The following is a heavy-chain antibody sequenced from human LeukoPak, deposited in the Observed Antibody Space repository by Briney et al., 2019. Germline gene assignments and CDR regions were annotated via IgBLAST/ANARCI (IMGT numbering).Heavy chain of an antibody. Sequence: SETLSLTCTVSGGSISPYYWSWIRQPPGKGLEWIGYIYYSGSTNYNPSLKSRVTISVDTSKNQFSLRLSSVTAADTAVYYCARQGRYMAAAGTPNFDYWGQGTLVTVSP. D-gene: IGHD6-13*01. CDR3: ARQGRYMAAAGTPNFDY. V-gene: IGHV4-59*08. CDR2: IYYSGST. CDR1: GGSISPYY. J-gene: IGHJ4*02.